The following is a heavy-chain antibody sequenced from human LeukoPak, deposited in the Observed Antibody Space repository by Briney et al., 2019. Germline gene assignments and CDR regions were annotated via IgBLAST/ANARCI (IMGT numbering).Heavy chain of an antibody. D-gene: IGHD6-13*01. Sequence: SETLSLTCTVSGGSISSGGYYWSWIRQHPGEGLEWIGYIYYSGSTYYNPSLKSRVTISVDTSKNQFSLKLSSVTAADTAVYYCARDRAAAATGGFDYWGQGTLVTVSS. CDR1: GGSISSGGYY. CDR3: ARDRAAAATGGFDY. J-gene: IGHJ4*02. V-gene: IGHV4-31*03. CDR2: IYYSGST.